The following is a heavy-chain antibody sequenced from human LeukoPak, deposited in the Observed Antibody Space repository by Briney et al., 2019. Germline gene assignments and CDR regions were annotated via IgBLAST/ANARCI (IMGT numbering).Heavy chain of an antibody. Sequence: GGSLRLSCAASGFTFSTYSMNWVRQAPGKGLEWVSSISSSSIYIYYVDSVKGRFTISRDNAKNSLYLQMSSLRAEDTAVYYCTRGRDYDSSGRSTMFDYWGQGTLVTVSS. CDR3: TRGRDYDSSGRSTMFDY. CDR2: ISSSSIYI. V-gene: IGHV3-21*01. J-gene: IGHJ4*02. D-gene: IGHD3-22*01. CDR1: GFTFSTYS.